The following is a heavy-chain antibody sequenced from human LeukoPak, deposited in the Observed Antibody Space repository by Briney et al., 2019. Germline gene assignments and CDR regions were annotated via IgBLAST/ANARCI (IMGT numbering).Heavy chain of an antibody. J-gene: IGHJ5*02. Sequence: GGSLRLSCAASGFTFSSYAMNWVRQAPGKGLEWVSTISGSGGSTYYADSVKGRFTISRDNSKNTLYLQMNSLRAEDTAVYYCARAGNYGSGSYTPGWFDPWGQGTLVTVSS. CDR3: ARAGNYGSGSYTPGWFDP. D-gene: IGHD3-10*01. CDR1: GFTFSSYA. V-gene: IGHV3-23*01. CDR2: ISGSGGST.